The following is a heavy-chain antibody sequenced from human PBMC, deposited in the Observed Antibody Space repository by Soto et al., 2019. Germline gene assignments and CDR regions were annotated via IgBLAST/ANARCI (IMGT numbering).Heavy chain of an antibody. CDR1: GGSISSYY. CDR2: ISYSGST. Sequence: SXTLSLTCTVSGGSISSYYWSWIRQPPGKGLEWIGYISYSGSTNYNPSLKSRVTISVDTSKNQFSLKLSSVTAADTAVYYCARRAANHFTFDYWGQGTQVTVSS. J-gene: IGHJ4*02. D-gene: IGHD3-3*02. CDR3: ARRAANHFTFDY. V-gene: IGHV4-59*01.